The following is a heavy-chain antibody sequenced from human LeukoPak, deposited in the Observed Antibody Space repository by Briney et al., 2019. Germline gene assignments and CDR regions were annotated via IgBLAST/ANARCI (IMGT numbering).Heavy chain of an antibody. CDR3: NLSEWDLLRGNFVY. Sequence: SVKVSCKASGGTFSSYAMSRVRQAPGQGLGWMGGIIPIFGTANYAQKFQGRVTITADESTSTAYMELSSLRSEDTAVYYCNLSEWDLLRGNFVYWGQGTLVTVSS. J-gene: IGHJ4*02. V-gene: IGHV1-69*13. CDR2: IIPIFGTA. D-gene: IGHD1-26*01. CDR1: GGTFSSYA.